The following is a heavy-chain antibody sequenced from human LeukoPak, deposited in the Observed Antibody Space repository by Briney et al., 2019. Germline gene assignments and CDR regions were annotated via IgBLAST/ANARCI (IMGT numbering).Heavy chain of an antibody. CDR3: ARQGVGIFGVETFDY. V-gene: IGHV5-51*01. Sequence: GESLKISCKGSGYSFTSYWIGWVRQMPGKGLEWMGIIYPGDSDTRYSPSFQGQVTIPADKSISTAYLQWSSLKASDTAMYYCARQGVGIFGVETFDYWGQGTLVTVPS. CDR2: IYPGDSDT. D-gene: IGHD3-3*01. J-gene: IGHJ4*02. CDR1: GYSFTSYW.